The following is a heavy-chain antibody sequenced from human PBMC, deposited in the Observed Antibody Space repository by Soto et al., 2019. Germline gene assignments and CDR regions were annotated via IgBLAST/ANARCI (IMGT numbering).Heavy chain of an antibody. V-gene: IGHV3-33*01. D-gene: IGHD2-15*01. CDR1: GFTFSSYG. CDR3: ARVGSPVCSGGSCYVLWFDP. Sequence: GGSLRLSCAASGFTFSSYGMHWVRQAPGKGLEWVAVIWYDGSNKYYADSVKGRFTISRDNSKNTLYLQMNSLRAEDTAVYYCARVGSPVCSGGSCYVLWFDPWGQGTLVTVSS. CDR2: IWYDGSNK. J-gene: IGHJ5*02.